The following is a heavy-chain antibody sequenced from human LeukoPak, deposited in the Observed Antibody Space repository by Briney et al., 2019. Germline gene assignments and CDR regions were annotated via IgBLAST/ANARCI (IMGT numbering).Heavy chain of an antibody. Sequence: GGSLRLSCAASGFTFSSYGMHWVRQAPGKGLEWVAFIRYDGSNKYYADSVKGRFTISRDNSKNTLYLQMNSLRAEDTAVYYCAKDQVTMVRGVINPIFDYWGQGTLVTVSS. CDR3: AKDQVTMVRGVINPIFDY. V-gene: IGHV3-30*02. CDR1: GFTFSSYG. D-gene: IGHD3-10*01. J-gene: IGHJ4*02. CDR2: IRYDGSNK.